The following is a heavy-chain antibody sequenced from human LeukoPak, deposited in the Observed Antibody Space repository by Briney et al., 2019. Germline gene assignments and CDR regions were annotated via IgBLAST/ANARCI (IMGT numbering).Heavy chain of an antibody. V-gene: IGHV3-7*01. CDR1: GFAFSTYW. J-gene: IGHJ4*02. CDR3: ARDRALYDSRRGYYYTEDDY. D-gene: IGHD3-22*01. Sequence: PGGSLRLSCAASGFAFSTYWMSWVRQAPGKGLVWVANINQDGSEKYYVDSVKGRFTISRDNAKTSLYLQMNSLRADDTAVYYCARDRALYDSRRGYYYTEDDYWGQGTLVTVSS. CDR2: INQDGSEK.